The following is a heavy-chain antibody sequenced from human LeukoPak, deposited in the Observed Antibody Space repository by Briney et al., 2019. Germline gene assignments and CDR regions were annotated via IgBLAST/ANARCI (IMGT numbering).Heavy chain of an antibody. V-gene: IGHV4-61*02. D-gene: IGHD6-13*01. CDR3: ARASSIIGAAGIYWYFDL. CDR1: GGSFSSGTFY. CDR2: TFTSGRT. Sequence: SQTLSLTCTVSGGSFSSGTFYWNWIRQPAGNGLEWVGRTFTSGRTHYNPSLKSRVTISVDTSKNQFSLKLSSVTAADTAVYYCARASSIIGAAGIYWYFDLWGRGTLVTVSS. J-gene: IGHJ2*01.